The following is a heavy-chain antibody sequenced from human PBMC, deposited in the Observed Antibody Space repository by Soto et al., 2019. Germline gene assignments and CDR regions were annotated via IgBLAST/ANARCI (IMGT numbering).Heavy chain of an antibody. V-gene: IGHV1-18*04. D-gene: IGHD3-3*01. CDR1: GYTFTSYG. CDR2: ISAYNGNT. CDR3: AREASSDDFWSGYQPQNWFDP. J-gene: IGHJ5*02. Sequence: QVQLVQSGAEVKKPGASVKVSCKASGYTFTSYGISWVRQAPGQGLEWMGWISAYNGNTNYAQKLQGRVTMTTDTSTSTAYMELRSLRSDGTAVYYCAREASSDDFWSGYQPQNWFDPWGQGTLVTVSS.